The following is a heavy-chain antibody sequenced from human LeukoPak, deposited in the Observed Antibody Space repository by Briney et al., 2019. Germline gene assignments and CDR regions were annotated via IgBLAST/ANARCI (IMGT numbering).Heavy chain of an antibody. Sequence: GGSLRLSCAASGFTFNSHGMHWARQAPGKGLEWVAVTWYDGSNKYYTDSVKGRITISRDNFKNTLYLQMNSLRAEDTAVYYCARDVDCGDYAFDYWGQGTLVTVSS. CDR2: TWYDGSNK. CDR3: ARDVDCGDYAFDY. D-gene: IGHD2-21*01. CDR1: GFTFNSHG. V-gene: IGHV3-33*01. J-gene: IGHJ4*02.